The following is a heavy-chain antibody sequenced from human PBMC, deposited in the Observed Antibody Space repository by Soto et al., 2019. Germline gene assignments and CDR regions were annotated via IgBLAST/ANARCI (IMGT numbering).Heavy chain of an antibody. Sequence: SETLSLTCTVSGGSISSGDYYWSWIRQPPGKGLEWIGYIYYSGSTYYNPSLKSRVTISVDTSKNQFSLKLSSVTAADTAVYYCARDLYYDFWSGYHSYGMDVWGQGTTVTVSS. J-gene: IGHJ6*02. D-gene: IGHD3-3*01. CDR2: IYYSGST. V-gene: IGHV4-30-4*01. CDR1: GGSISSGDYY. CDR3: ARDLYYDFWSGYHSYGMDV.